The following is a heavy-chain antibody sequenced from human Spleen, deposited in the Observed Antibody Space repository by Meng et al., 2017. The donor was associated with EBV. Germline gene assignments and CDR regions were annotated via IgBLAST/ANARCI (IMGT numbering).Heavy chain of an antibody. V-gene: IGHV2-5*02. D-gene: IGHD4/OR15-4a*01. J-gene: IGHJ5*02. CDR3: AHSPDYYNYFDP. CDR1: GFPLTTSGVA. Sequence: QITLKAYGPTLVKPTQTLTLTCTFSGFPLTTSGVAVGWLRQPPGKALEWLALIYWDDDKLYSPSLRSRLTITKDTSRNQVVLTMTDMDPVDAATYFCAHSPDYYNYFDPWGQGTLVTVSS. CDR2: IYWDDDK.